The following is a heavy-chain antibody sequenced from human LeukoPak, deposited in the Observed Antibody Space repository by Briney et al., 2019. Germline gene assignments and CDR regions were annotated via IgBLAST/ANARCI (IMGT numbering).Heavy chain of an antibody. CDR3: AGRLRDGIFGVVTKFDP. Sequence: ASVKVSCKASGGTFSSYAISWVRQAPGQGLEWMGGIIPILGTANYAQKFQGRVTITTDESTSTAYMELSSLRSEDTAVYYCAGRLRDGIFGVVTKFDPWGQGTLVTVSS. V-gene: IGHV1-69*05. CDR1: GGTFSSYA. CDR2: IIPILGTA. D-gene: IGHD3-3*01. J-gene: IGHJ5*02.